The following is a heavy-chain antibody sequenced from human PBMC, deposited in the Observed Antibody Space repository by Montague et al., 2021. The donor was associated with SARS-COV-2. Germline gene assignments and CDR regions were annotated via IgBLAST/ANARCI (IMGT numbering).Heavy chain of an antibody. D-gene: IGHD5-12*01. J-gene: IGHJ4*02. CDR2: ISWNSDRK. Sequence: SLRLSCAASGFTFHDYAMHWVRQTPGKGLEWVSCISWNSDRKDYADSVKGRFTISRDNAKNVLYLQMNSLRREDTAWYYCAKDTSSWIRELPDYWGQGTLVTVSS. CDR3: AKDTSSWIRELPDY. CDR1: GFTFHDYA. V-gene: IGHV3-9*01.